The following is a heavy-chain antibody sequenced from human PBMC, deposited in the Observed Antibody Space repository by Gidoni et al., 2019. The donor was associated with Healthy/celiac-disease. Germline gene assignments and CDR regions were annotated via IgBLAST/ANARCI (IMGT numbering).Heavy chain of an antibody. Sequence: QVQLFQSGAEVKKPGAPLTVSCKASGYTFTGYYMHWVRQAPGQGLEWMGWINPNSGGTNYAQKFQGRVTMTRDTSISTAYMELSRLRSDDTAVYYCARALSYGDYVLDYWGQGTLVTVSS. V-gene: IGHV1-2*02. D-gene: IGHD4-17*01. J-gene: IGHJ4*02. CDR3: ARALSYGDYVLDY. CDR2: INPNSGGT. CDR1: GYTFTGYY.